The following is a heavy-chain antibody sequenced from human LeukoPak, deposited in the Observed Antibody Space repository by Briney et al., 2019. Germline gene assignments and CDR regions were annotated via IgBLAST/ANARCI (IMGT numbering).Heavy chain of an antibody. CDR3: TRDRGAYNLYDY. Sequence: GGSLRPSCTASGFTFGDYAMSWIRQAPGKGLEWVGFIRSKAYGETADYAASVKGRFTISRDDSKAIAYLQMNSLKTEDTAVYHCTRDRGAYNLYDYWGQGTLVTVSS. J-gene: IGHJ4*02. D-gene: IGHD1-1*01. CDR1: GFTFGDYA. V-gene: IGHV3-49*03. CDR2: IRSKAYGETA.